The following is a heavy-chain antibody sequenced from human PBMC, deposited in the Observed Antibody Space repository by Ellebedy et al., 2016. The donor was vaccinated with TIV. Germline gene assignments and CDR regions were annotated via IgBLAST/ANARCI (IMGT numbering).Heavy chain of an antibody. Sequence: SETLSLTXAVYGGSFSGYYWSWIRQPPGKGLEWIGEINHSGSTNYNPSLKSRVTISVDTSKNQFSLKLSSVTAADTAVYYCARSVGEYDYWGQGTLVTVSS. CDR2: INHSGST. V-gene: IGHV4-34*01. CDR3: ARSVGEYDY. D-gene: IGHD3-10*01. CDR1: GGSFSGYY. J-gene: IGHJ4*02.